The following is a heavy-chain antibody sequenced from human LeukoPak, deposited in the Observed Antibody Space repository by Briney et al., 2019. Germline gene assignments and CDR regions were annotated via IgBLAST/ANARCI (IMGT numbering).Heavy chain of an antibody. J-gene: IGHJ4*02. CDR3: ARRYFDGNDY. D-gene: IGHD3-9*01. CDR2: IYHSGST. CDR1: GYSISSGYY. Sequence: SGTLSLTCAVSGYSISSGYYWGWIRQPPGKGLEWIGSIYHSGSTYYNPSLKSRVTISVDTSKNQFSLKLSSVTAADTAVYYCARRYFDGNDYWGQGTLVTVSS. V-gene: IGHV4-38-2*01.